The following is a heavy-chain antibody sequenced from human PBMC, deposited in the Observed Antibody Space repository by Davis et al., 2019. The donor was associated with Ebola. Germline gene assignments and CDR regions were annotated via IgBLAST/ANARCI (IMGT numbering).Heavy chain of an antibody. CDR3: ARNNSGIPFDY. V-gene: IGHV4-38-2*01. CDR2: IYHSGST. D-gene: IGHD3-10*01. J-gene: IGHJ4*02. CDR1: GYSISSGYY. Sequence: PSETLSLTCAVSGYSISSGYYWGWIRQPPGKGLEWIGSIYHSGSTYYNSSLKSRVTISVDTSNNQFFLKLKSVTAADTAVYYCARNNSGIPFDYWGQGTLVTVSS.